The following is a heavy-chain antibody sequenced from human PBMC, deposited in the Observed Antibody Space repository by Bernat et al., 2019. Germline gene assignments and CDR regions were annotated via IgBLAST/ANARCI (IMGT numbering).Heavy chain of an antibody. CDR2: IYWDDDK. D-gene: IGHD6-19*01. CDR1: GFSLSTSGVG. J-gene: IGHJ4*02. CDR3: AHDVGTGSGAGY. V-gene: IGHV2-5*02. Sequence: QITLKESGPTLVKPTQTLTLTCTFSGFSLSTSGVGVGWIRQPPGKALEWLALIYWDDDKRYSPSLKSRLTITKDTSKNQMVRTMTNVDAVDTATYYSAHDVGTGSGAGYWGQGTLVTVSS.